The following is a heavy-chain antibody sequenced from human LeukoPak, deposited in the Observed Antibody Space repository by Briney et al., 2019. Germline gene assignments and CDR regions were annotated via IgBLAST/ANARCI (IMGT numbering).Heavy chain of an antibody. CDR2: IYSGGST. CDR1: GFTVSSNY. Sequence: GGSLRLSCAASGFTVSSNYMGWVRQAPGKGLEWVSVIYSGGSTYYADSVKGRFTISRDNSKNTLYLQMNSLKTEDTAVYYCTTALTMVVTGTFWGQGTLVTVSS. CDR3: TTALTMVVTGTF. J-gene: IGHJ4*02. D-gene: IGHD4-23*01. V-gene: IGHV3-53*01.